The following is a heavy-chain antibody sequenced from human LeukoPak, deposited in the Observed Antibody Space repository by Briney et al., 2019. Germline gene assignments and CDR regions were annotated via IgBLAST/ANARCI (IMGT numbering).Heavy chain of an antibody. V-gene: IGHV5-51*01. Sequence: GESLKISCKGSGYKFTTYWIGWVRQMPGKGLEWMGIINPGDSDTRYNPSFQGQVTISADNSISTAYLQWSSLKASDTAMYYCARHPDRTRTSCYVDYYGIDVWGQGTTVTVSS. CDR2: INPGDSDT. CDR1: GYKFTTYW. CDR3: ARHPDRTRTSCYVDYYGIDV. J-gene: IGHJ6*02. D-gene: IGHD2-2*01.